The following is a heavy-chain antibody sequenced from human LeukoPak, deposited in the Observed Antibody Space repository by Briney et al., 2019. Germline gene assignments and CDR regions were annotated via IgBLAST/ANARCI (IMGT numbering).Heavy chain of an antibody. J-gene: IGHJ5*02. Sequence: SETLSLTCTVSGGSISSYYWSWIRQPPGKGLEWIGYIYYSGSTNYNPSLKSRVTISVDTSKNQFSLKLSSVTAADTAVYYCARGGTPMALYNWFDPWGQGTLVTVSS. V-gene: IGHV4-59*01. CDR1: GGSISSYY. CDR3: ARGGTPMALYNWFDP. D-gene: IGHD5-18*01. CDR2: IYYSGST.